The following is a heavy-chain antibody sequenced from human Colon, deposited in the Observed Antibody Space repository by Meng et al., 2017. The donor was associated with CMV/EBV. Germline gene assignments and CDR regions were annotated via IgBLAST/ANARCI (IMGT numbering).Heavy chain of an antibody. D-gene: IGHD6-19*01. CDR2: ISYSGNT. CDR1: GGSVNSGSYY. V-gene: IGHV4-61*01. CDR3: AREASGWSTGIDY. J-gene: IGHJ4*02. Sequence: SETLSLTCSVSGGSVNSGSYYWTWIRQPPGKGLEWIGYISYSGNTSYNPSLKSRLTIEVDTSRNQFSLKLTSVSAADTAIYYCAREASGWSTGIDYWGQGTLVTVSS.